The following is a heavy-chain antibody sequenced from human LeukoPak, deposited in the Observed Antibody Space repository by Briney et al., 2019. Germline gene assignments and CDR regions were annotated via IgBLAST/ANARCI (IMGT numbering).Heavy chain of an antibody. D-gene: IGHD3-3*02. J-gene: IGHJ4*02. CDR2: ISSSGSTI. CDR1: GFTFSDYY. Sequence: GGSLRLSCAASGFTFSDYYMSWIRQAPGKGLEWVSYISSSGSTIYYADSVKGRFTISRDNSRNTLYLQMNSLRAEDTAVYYCARKTSSFSPLDYWGQGTLVTVSS. V-gene: IGHV3-11*04. CDR3: ARKTSSFSPLDY.